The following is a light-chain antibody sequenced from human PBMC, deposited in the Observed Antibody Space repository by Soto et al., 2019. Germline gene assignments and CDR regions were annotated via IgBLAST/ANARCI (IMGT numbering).Light chain of an antibody. J-gene: IGKJ1*01. CDR3: QNSYRWRQRA. V-gene: IGKV3-15*01. CDR1: ESITNN. Sequence: DILMTQSPASLSVSPGGRATLSCRASESITNNLAWYQQKPGQAPRLLIYGASARATGIPARFSGSGSETELTLNSRSLQSEEAAVYYCQNSYRWRQRAFGQGAKG. CDR2: GAS.